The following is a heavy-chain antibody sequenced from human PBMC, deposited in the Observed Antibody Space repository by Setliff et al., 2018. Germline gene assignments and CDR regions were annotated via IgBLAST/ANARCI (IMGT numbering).Heavy chain of an antibody. Sequence: SVKVSCKASGYTFTDFGINWVRQAPGQGLEWMGWVIPVFRTANYAQKFQGRVTISADESTRTAYMELSSLRFEDTALYYCARDTRDKFDTSGYYLSFDSWGQGTLVTVSS. CDR3: ARDTRDKFDTSGYYLSFDS. CDR2: VIPVFRTA. CDR1: GYTFTDFG. J-gene: IGHJ4*02. V-gene: IGHV1-69*13. D-gene: IGHD3-22*01.